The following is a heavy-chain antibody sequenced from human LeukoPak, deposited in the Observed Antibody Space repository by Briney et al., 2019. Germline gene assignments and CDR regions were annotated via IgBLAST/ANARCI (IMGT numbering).Heavy chain of an antibody. CDR2: ISYDGSSK. Sequence: GGSLSLSCAASGFTLTTCGMHWVGQAPGKGLGWVAVISYDGSSKYYGDSVKGRFTISRDISKNTVYLQVSSLRPEDTAMYYCAKADNYDYMTTPDPWGQGTLVTVSS. D-gene: IGHD3-16*01. CDR1: GFTLTTCG. J-gene: IGHJ5*02. CDR3: AKADNYDYMTTPDP. V-gene: IGHV3-30*18.